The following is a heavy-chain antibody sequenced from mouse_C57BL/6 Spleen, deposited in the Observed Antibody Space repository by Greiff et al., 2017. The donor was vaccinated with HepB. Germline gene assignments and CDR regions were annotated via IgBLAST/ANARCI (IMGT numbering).Heavy chain of an antibody. CDR1: GFTFSDYG. CDR3: ARYYGSSLDY. Sequence: EVHLVESGGGLVKPGGSLKLSCAASGFTFSDYGMHWVRQAPEKGLEWVAYISSGSSTIYYADTVKGRFTISRDNAKNTLFLQMTSLRSEDTAMYYCARYYGSSLDYWGQGTTLTVSS. J-gene: IGHJ2*01. CDR2: ISSGSSTI. V-gene: IGHV5-17*01. D-gene: IGHD1-1*01.